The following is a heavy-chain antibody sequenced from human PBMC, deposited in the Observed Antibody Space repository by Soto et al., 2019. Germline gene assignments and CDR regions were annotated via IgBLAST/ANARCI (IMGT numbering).Heavy chain of an antibody. CDR2: ISGSGGST. Sequence: EVQLLESGGGLVQPGGSRRLSCAASGFTFSSYAMSWVRQAPGKGLEWVSAISGSGGSTYYADSVKGRFTISRDNSKNTLYLHMNSLRAEDTAVYYCAKENGYSSSWFEFDYWGQGTLVTVSS. D-gene: IGHD6-13*01. CDR1: GFTFSSYA. CDR3: AKENGYSSSWFEFDY. V-gene: IGHV3-23*01. J-gene: IGHJ4*02.